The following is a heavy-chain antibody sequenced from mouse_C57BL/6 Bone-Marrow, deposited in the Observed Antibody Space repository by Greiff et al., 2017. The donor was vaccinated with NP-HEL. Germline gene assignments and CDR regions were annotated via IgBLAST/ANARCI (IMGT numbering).Heavy chain of an antibody. CDR2: IDPGSGGT. J-gene: IGHJ4*01. V-gene: IGHV1-54*01. CDR1: GYAFTNYL. Sequence: VKLMESGAELVRPGTSVKVSCKASGYAFTNYLIEWVKQRPGQGLEWIGVIDPGSGGTNYNEQFKGTATLTADKPSSTAYMQLSSLTSEDSAVYFSARWLLDCAMDYWGQGTSVTVSS. CDR3: ARWLLDCAMDY. D-gene: IGHD2-3*01.